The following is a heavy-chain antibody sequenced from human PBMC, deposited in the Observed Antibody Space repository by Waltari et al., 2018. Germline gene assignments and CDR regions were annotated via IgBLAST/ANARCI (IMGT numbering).Heavy chain of an antibody. CDR3: ASTPKDRMVRGVIFYFDY. CDR2: IYYSGST. J-gene: IGHJ4*02. Sequence: QLQLQESGPGLVKPSETLSLPCTVSGGSISSSSYYWGWIRQPPGKGLEWIGSIYYSGSTYYNPSLKSRVTISVDTSKNQFSLKLSSVTAADTAVYYCASTPKDRMVRGVIFYFDYWGQGTLVTVSS. V-gene: IGHV4-39*01. CDR1: GGSISSSSYY. D-gene: IGHD3-10*01.